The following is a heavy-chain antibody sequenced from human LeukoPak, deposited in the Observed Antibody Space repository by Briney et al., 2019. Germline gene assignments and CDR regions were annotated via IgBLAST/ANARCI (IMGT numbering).Heavy chain of an antibody. CDR2: IYYSGST. CDR3: ARKRGGYDSSGYYFSWFDP. V-gene: IGHV4-59*01. J-gene: IGHJ5*02. CDR1: GGSIGSYY. Sequence: SETLSLACTVSGGSIGSYYWSWIRQPPGKGLEWIGYIYYSGSTNYNPSLKSRVTISVDTSKNQFSLKLSSVTAADTAVYYCARKRGGYDSSGYYFSWFDPRGQGTLVTVSS. D-gene: IGHD3-22*01.